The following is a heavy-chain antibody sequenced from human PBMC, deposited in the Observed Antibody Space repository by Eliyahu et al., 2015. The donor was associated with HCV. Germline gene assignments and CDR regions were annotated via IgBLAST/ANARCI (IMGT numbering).Heavy chain of an antibody. CDR3: AGELPAAWYSSSSGRHYYGMDV. CDR2: INHSXSS. CDR1: GGPFXGYN. Sequence: QVQLQQWGAGLLKPSETLSLTCAVYGGPFXGYNWXXXRQPPGKGLEWIGEINHSXSSNYNPSLKSRXTXSVDTSKNQFSLKLSXVTAADTAVYYCAGELPAAWYSSSSGRHYYGMDVWGQGTTVTVSS. D-gene: IGHD6-6*01. V-gene: IGHV4-34*01. J-gene: IGHJ6*02.